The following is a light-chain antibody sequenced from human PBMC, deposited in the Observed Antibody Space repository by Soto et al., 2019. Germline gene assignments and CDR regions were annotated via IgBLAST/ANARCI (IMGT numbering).Light chain of an antibody. CDR1: QSISSN. CDR2: GAS. V-gene: IGKV3-15*01. CDR3: QQYNNWPPLT. Sequence: EIVMTQSPATLSVSPGERATLSCRASQSISSNLAWYQQKPGHAPRLLIYGASTRATGIPARFSGSGSGTDFTLTISSLQSEDFAFYYCQQYNNWPPLTFGGGTKVEIK. J-gene: IGKJ4*01.